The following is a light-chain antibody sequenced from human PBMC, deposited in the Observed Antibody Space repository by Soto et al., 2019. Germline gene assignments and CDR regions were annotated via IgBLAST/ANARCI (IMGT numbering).Light chain of an antibody. J-gene: IGKJ1*01. CDR3: QHYNTYSQT. V-gene: IGKV1-5*03. CDR1: QTISNW. CDR2: KAS. Sequence: DIQMTQSPSALSASVGDRVTITCRASQTISNWLAWYQQKPGKAPKLLIYKASTLESGVPSRFSGSGSGTEFTLTIGSLQPEDFATYFCQHYNTYSQTFGERTKVAIK.